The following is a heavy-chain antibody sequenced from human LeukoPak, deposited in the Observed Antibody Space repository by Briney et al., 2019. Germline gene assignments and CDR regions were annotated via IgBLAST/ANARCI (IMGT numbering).Heavy chain of an antibody. CDR2: IYNTVDT. CDR1: GDSSIGYY. D-gene: IGHD3-22*01. Sequence: SETLSLTCTVSGDSSIGYYWPWIRQSPGKALEWIGYIYNTVDTNYNPSLKSRVTVSVDMSKKQFSLRLTSVTAADTAVYYCARRRYYDSSGYNPTSYFDYWGQGILVTVSS. J-gene: IGHJ4*02. CDR3: ARRRYYDSSGYNPTSYFDY. V-gene: IGHV4-59*01.